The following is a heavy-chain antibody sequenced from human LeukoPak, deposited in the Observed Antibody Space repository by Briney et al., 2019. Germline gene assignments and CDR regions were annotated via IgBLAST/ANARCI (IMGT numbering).Heavy chain of an antibody. V-gene: IGHV3-74*01. D-gene: IGHD2-8*01. J-gene: IGHJ3*02. Sequence: GGSLRLSCAASGFTFSSYWMHWVRQAPEKGLVWVSRINSDGSSTRYADSVKGRFTISRDNAKNTLYLQMNSLRAEDTAVYYCARDSDFVPTSDAFDIWGQGTMVTVSS. CDR2: INSDGSST. CDR1: GFTFSSYW. CDR3: ARDSDFVPTSDAFDI.